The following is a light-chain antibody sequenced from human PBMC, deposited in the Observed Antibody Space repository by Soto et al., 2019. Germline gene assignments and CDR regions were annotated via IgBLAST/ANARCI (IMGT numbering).Light chain of an antibody. CDR2: LEGSGSY. V-gene: IGLV4-60*02. J-gene: IGLJ3*02. CDR1: SGHSSYI. Sequence: QPVLTQSSSASASLGSSVKLTCTLSSGHSSYIIAWHQQQPGKAPRYLMKLEGSGSYNKGSGVPDRFSGSSSGADRYLTISNLQFEEEADYYCETWDFNTRVFGGGTKLTVL. CDR3: ETWDFNTRV.